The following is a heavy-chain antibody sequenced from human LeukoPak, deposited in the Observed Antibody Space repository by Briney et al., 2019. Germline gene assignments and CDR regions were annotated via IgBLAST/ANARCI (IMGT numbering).Heavy chain of an antibody. Sequence: NPGGSLRLSCAASEFTFSDYYMSWIRQAPGKGLEWVSYISYSGDTIYYADSVKGRFTVSRDNAKNSLYLQMNSLRAEDTAVYYCARLGIITAAGSNDYWGQGTLVTVSS. CDR3: ARLGIITAAGSNDY. V-gene: IGHV3-11*01. CDR2: ISYSGDTI. CDR1: EFTFSDYY. D-gene: IGHD6-13*01. J-gene: IGHJ4*02.